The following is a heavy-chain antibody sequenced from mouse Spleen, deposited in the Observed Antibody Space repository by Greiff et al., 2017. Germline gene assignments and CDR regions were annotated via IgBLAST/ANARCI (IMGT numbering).Heavy chain of an antibody. J-gene: IGHJ2*01. Sequence: VQLQQSGPELVKPGASVKISCKASGYTFTDYYMNWVKQSHGKSLEWIGDINPNNGGTSYNQKFKGKATLTVDKSSSTAYMELRSLTSEDSAVYYCARGHYDYDVDYWGQGTTLTVSS. CDR2: INPNNGGT. CDR1: GYTFTDYY. CDR3: ARGHYDYDVDY. V-gene: IGHV1-26*01. D-gene: IGHD2-4*01.